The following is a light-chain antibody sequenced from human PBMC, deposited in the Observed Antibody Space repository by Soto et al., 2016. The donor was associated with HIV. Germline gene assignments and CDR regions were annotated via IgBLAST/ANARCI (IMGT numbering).Light chain of an antibody. Sequence: DIQMTQSPSSLSASVGDGVTITCRASQGISNSLAWYQQKPGKAPKLLLYAASRLESGVPSRFSGSGSGTDYTLTISSLQPEDFATYYCQQYYSTSITFGQGTRLEIK. CDR3: QQYYSTSIT. CDR1: QGISNS. CDR2: AAS. V-gene: IGKV1-NL1*01. J-gene: IGKJ5*01.